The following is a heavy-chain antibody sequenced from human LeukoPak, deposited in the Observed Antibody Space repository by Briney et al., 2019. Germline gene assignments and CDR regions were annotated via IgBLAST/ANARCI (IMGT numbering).Heavy chain of an antibody. D-gene: IGHD3-9*01. Sequence: GESLKISCEASGYSFTVYWIGWVRQMPGKGLEWMGIIYPGDSDTRYSPSFQGQVTISADKSISTAYLQWSSLKASDTAMYYCARQGRYFDWLPTSGDYWGQGTLVTVSS. CDR3: ARQGRYFDWLPTSGDY. J-gene: IGHJ4*02. CDR1: GYSFTVYW. V-gene: IGHV5-51*01. CDR2: IYPGDSDT.